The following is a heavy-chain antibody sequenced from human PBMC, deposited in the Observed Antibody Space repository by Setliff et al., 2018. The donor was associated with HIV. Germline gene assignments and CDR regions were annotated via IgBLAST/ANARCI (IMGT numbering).Heavy chain of an antibody. CDR3: ASRVYYYDSSGYLREEGFDP. V-gene: IGHV4-39*01. J-gene: IGHJ5*02. Sequence: TSETLSLTCTASGGSISNSRYYWSWIRQPPGKGLEWIGSIYYSGSTYYNPSLKSRVTISVDTSKNQFSLKLSSVTAADAAVYYCASRVYYYDSSGYLREEGFDPWGQGTLVTVSS. CDR2: IYYSGST. CDR1: GGSISNSRYY. D-gene: IGHD3-22*01.